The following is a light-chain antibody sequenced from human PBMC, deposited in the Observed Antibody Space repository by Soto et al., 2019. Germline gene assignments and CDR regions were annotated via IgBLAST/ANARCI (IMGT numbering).Light chain of an antibody. CDR2: GAS. V-gene: IGKV3D-20*02. CDR1: QRVSNSH. J-gene: IGKJ3*01. CDR3: QQRSNWVT. Sequence: EIVLTQSPGTLSLSAGERATLSCRASQRVSNSHLAWYQQKPGQAPRLLIYGASSRATGIPDRFSGSGSGTDFTLTISRLEPEDFAVYYCQQRSNWVTFGPGTKVDI.